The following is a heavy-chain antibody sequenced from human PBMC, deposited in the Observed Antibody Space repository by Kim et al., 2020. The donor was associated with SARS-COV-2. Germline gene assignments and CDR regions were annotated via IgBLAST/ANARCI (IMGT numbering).Heavy chain of an antibody. V-gene: IGHV3-49*04. D-gene: IGHD3-22*01. Sequence: GGSLRLSCTASGFTFGDYAMSWVRQAPGKGLEWVGFIRSKAYGGTTEYAASVKGRFTISRDDSKSIAYLQMNSLKTEDTAVYYCTRDSRDSSGYYRDAFDIWGQGTMVTVSS. CDR3: TRDSRDSSGYYRDAFDI. J-gene: IGHJ3*02. CDR1: GFTFGDYA. CDR2: IRSKAYGGTT.